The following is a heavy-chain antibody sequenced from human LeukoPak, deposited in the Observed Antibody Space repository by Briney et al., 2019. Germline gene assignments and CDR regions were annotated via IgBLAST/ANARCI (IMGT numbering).Heavy chain of an antibody. CDR3: ARGAVAGSGGAWVAFDI. D-gene: IGHD6-19*01. CDR1: GYTFTTYA. Sequence: ASVKVSCKASGYTFTTYAIHWVRQAPGQRLEWMGWINAGNGNTKYSQKFQGRVTITRDTSASTAYMELSSLRSEDTAVYYCARGAVAGSGGAWVAFDIWGQGTMVTVSS. V-gene: IGHV1-3*01. J-gene: IGHJ3*02. CDR2: INAGNGNT.